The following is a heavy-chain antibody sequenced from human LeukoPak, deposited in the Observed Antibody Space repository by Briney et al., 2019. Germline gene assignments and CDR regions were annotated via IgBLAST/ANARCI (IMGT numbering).Heavy chain of an antibody. J-gene: IGHJ4*02. Sequence: PGGSLRLSCAASGFTFSNYAMHWVRQAPGKGLEWVSSISSSSSYIYYADSVKGRFTISRDNAKNSLFLQMNSLRAEDTAVYYCARDLYGSGRYQRDYWGQGTLVTVSS. CDR2: ISSSSSYI. V-gene: IGHV3-21*01. CDR1: GFTFSNYA. CDR3: ARDLYGSGRYQRDY. D-gene: IGHD3-10*01.